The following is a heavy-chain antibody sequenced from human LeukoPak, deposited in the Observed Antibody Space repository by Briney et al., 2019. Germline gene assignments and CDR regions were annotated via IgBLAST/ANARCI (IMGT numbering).Heavy chain of an antibody. J-gene: IGHJ4*02. Sequence: GGSLRLSCAVSGFTFSEAWMNWVRQAPGKGLEWVARIKRKIDSGTIDYAASVKGRFTISRDDSKNTVYLQMNSLRAEDTAVYYCVKDVVDSTPGDYWGQGTLVTVPS. V-gene: IGHV3-15*01. D-gene: IGHD2-2*01. CDR3: VKDVVDSTPGDY. CDR2: IKRKIDSGTI. CDR1: GFTFSEAW.